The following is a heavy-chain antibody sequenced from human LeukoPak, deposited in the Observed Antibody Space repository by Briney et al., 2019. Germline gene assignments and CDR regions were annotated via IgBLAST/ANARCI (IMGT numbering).Heavy chain of an antibody. V-gene: IGHV3-23*01. D-gene: IGHD2-15*01. Sequence: GGSLRLSCAASGFTFSSYAMSWVRQAPGKGLEWVSAISGSGGSTYYADSVKGRFTISRDNSKNTLYLQMNSLRAEDTAVYYCAKGRAGYCSGGGCYSASDYWGQGTLVTVSS. CDR1: GFTFSSYA. CDR3: AKGRAGYCSGGGCYSASDY. CDR2: ISGSGGST. J-gene: IGHJ4*02.